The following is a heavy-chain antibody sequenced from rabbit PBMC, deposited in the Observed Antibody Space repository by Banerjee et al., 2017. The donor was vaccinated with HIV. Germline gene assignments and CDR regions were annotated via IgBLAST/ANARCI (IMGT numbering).Heavy chain of an antibody. Sequence: QEQLVESGGDLVKPEASLTLTCTASGFTLSSYWICWVRQAPGKGLEWIACIYAGSSGTTHCASWAKGRFTISKTSSTTVTLQMTSLTAADTATYFCARAGSTDYWSMDLWGQGTLVTVS. CDR3: ARAGSTDYWSMDL. CDR1: GFTLSSYW. J-gene: IGHJ3*01. CDR2: IYAGSSGTT. V-gene: IGHV1S45*01. D-gene: IGHD8-1*01.